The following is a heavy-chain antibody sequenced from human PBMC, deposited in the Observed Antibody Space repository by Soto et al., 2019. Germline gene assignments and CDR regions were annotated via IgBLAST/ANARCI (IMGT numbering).Heavy chain of an antibody. D-gene: IGHD2-2*02. CDR3: ARGGQYRYFDY. V-gene: IGHV1-18*01. CDR1: GYTFTLFG. Sequence: QVQLVQSGAEVKKPGASLKVSCTTSGYTFTLFGITWVRQAPGQGLEWMGWISPYNGDTKYAEKLEGRVTLTTDTSTDTAYMELTSLTSDDTAEYYCARGGQYRYFDYWGQGTLVTVSS. J-gene: IGHJ4*02. CDR2: ISPYNGDT.